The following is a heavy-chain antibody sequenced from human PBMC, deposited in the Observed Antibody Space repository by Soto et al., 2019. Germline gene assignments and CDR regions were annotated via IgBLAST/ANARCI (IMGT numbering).Heavy chain of an antibody. CDR1: GFTFSSYA. CDR2: ISGSGGST. D-gene: IGHD6-13*01. CDR3: AKDAPGYSSSWTPIDY. J-gene: IGHJ4*02. Sequence: GGSLRLSCAASGFTFSSYAMSWVLQAPWKGLEWVSAISGSGGSTYYADSLKGRFTISRDNSKNTLYLQMNSLRAEDTAVYYCAKDAPGYSSSWTPIDYWGQGTLVTVSS. V-gene: IGHV3-23*01.